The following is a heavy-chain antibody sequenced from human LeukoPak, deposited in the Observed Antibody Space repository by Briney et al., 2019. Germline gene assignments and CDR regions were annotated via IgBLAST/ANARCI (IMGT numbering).Heavy chain of an antibody. Sequence: GASVKASCKTSGYTLTELSIHWVRQAPGKGLEWMGGFDPEDGEAIYAQRFQGRVTMTEDTSTDTAYMELSSLTSEDTAVYFCATLDGPLDYWGQGILVTVSS. J-gene: IGHJ4*02. D-gene: IGHD1-1*01. CDR1: GYTLTELS. CDR2: FDPEDGEA. V-gene: IGHV1-24*01. CDR3: ATLDGPLDY.